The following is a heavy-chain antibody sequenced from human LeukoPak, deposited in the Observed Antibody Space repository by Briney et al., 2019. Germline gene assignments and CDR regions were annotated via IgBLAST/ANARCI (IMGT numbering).Heavy chain of an antibody. Sequence: SETLSLTCTVSGGSISSYYWSWIRQPPGKGLESIGYIYYSGSTNYNPSLKSLVTISVDTSKNQFSLKLSSVTAADTAVYYCARDAAVGEVDAFDIWGQGTMVTVSS. CDR1: GGSISSYY. J-gene: IGHJ3*02. V-gene: IGHV4-59*01. D-gene: IGHD3-10*01. CDR3: ARDAAVGEVDAFDI. CDR2: IYYSGST.